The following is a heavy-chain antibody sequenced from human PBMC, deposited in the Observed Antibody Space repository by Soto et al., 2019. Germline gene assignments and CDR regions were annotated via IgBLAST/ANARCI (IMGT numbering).Heavy chain of an antibody. CDR2: INSHGNIT. Sequence: VGSLRLSCAAPGFTFSNYWMNWVRQAPGKGLVWVSRINSHGNITTYADSVKGRFTISRDNAKNTLHLQMNSLRAEDTAVYYCARTGYCNSTKCYNWFDPWGQATLVTVSS. CDR3: ARTGYCNSTKCYNWFDP. V-gene: IGHV3-74*03. CDR1: GFTFSNYW. D-gene: IGHD2-2*01. J-gene: IGHJ5*02.